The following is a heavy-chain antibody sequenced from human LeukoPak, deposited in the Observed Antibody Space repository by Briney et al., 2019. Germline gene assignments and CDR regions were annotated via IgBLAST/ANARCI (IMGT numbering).Heavy chain of an antibody. CDR1: GGSISSGGYS. Sequence: SETLSLTCTVSGGSISSGGYSWSWIRQHPGKGLEWIGYIYYSGSTYYNPSLKSRVTISVDTSKNQFSLKLSSVTAADTAVYYCARGAYGSGWWNYFDYWGQGTLVTVSS. CDR2: IYYSGST. D-gene: IGHD6-19*01. J-gene: IGHJ4*02. V-gene: IGHV4-31*03. CDR3: ARGAYGSGWWNYFDY.